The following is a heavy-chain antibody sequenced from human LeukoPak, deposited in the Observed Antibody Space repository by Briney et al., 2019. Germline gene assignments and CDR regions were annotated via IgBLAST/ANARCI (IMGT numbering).Heavy chain of an antibody. CDR2: IGPADDT. J-gene: IGHJ5*02. Sequence: GGSLRLSCTASGFTLSTFDMHWVRQVPGKGLEYVSHIGPADDTHYSDSVRGRFTISREDSKKSLYLQMNNLRAEDTGVYYCARAPTRWHNHFDPWGQGTPVTVSS. CDR1: GFTLSTFD. D-gene: IGHD1-14*01. CDR3: ARAPTRWHNHFDP. V-gene: IGHV3-13*04.